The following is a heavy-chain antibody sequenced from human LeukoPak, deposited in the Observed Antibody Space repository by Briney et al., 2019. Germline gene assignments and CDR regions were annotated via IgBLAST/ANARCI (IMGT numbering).Heavy chain of an antibody. V-gene: IGHV1-2*02. CDR1: GYTFTSYD. J-gene: IGHJ4*02. CDR3: ARAPISLLYGDY. CDR2: MNPNSGGT. Sequence: ASVKVSCKASGYTFTSYDINWVRQATGQGLEWMGWMNPNSGGTNYAQKFQGRVTMTRDTSISTAYMELSRLRSDDTAVYYCARAPISLLYGDYWGQGTLVTVSS. D-gene: IGHD2-2*02.